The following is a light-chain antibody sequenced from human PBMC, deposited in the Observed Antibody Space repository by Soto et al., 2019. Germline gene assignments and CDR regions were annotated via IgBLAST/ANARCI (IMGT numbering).Light chain of an antibody. J-gene: IGKJ5*01. CDR3: QQLFDSPIT. Sequence: DIQRTQSPSSLSGSVGDRGTISCLASQTISSWLAWYQQKPGKAPKLLIYDASSLESGVPSRFSATVSGTEFSLTITSLQPEDFATYYCQQLFDSPITFGQGTRLEIK. CDR1: QTISSW. CDR2: DAS. V-gene: IGKV1-5*01.